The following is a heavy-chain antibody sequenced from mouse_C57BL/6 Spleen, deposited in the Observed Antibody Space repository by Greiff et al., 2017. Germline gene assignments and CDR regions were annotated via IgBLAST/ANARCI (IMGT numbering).Heavy chain of an antibody. Sequence: EVQLVESGPGLVKPSQSLSLTCSVTGYSITSGYYWNWIRQFPGNKLEWMGYISYDGSNNYNPSLKNRISITRDTSKNQFFLKLNSVTTEDTATYYCAREFITTVWGYFDVWGTGTTVTVSS. V-gene: IGHV3-6*01. CDR3: AREFITTVWGYFDV. D-gene: IGHD1-1*01. J-gene: IGHJ1*03. CDR1: GYSITSGYY. CDR2: ISYDGSN.